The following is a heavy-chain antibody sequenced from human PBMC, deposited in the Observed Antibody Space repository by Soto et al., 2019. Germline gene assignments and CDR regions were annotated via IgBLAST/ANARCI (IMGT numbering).Heavy chain of an antibody. CDR2: MNPNSGNT. CDR1: GYTFTIYD. Sequence: ASVKVSCKASGYTFTIYDINWVRQATGQGLEWMGWMNPNSGNTGYAQKFQGRVTMTRNTSISTAYMELSSLRSEDTAVYYCARLQRIRGAYHYYGMDVWGQGTTVTVSS. CDR3: ARLQRIRGAYHYYGMDV. V-gene: IGHV1-8*01. D-gene: IGHD3-10*01. J-gene: IGHJ6*02.